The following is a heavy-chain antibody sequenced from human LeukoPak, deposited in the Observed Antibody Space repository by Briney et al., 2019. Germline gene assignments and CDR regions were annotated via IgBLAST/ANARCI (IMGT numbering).Heavy chain of an antibody. CDR1: GFPFSSYA. CDR2: ISDSGGGT. V-gene: IGHV3-64D*09. D-gene: IGHD2-15*01. CDR3: VRGYSFGPYGMDV. J-gene: IGHJ6*02. Sequence: HPGGSLRLSCSASGFPFSSYAMHWVRQAPGKGLEYVSAISDSGGGTYYADSVKGRFTISRDNSKNTLYLQMSSLRAEDTAVYFCVRGYSFGPYGMDVWGQGTTVTVSS.